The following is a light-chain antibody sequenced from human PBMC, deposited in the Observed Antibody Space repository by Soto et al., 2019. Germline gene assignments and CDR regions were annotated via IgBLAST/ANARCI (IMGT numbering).Light chain of an antibody. CDR3: SSYAGSRYV. CDR1: SSDVGGYNY. CDR2: EVS. Sequence: QPALTQPPSASLSPGQSVTISCTGTSSDVGGYNYVSWYQQHPGKAPKLMIYEVSKRPSGVPDRFSGSKSGNTASLTVSGLQAEDEADYYCSSYAGSRYVFGTGAKVTVL. J-gene: IGLJ1*01. V-gene: IGLV2-8*01.